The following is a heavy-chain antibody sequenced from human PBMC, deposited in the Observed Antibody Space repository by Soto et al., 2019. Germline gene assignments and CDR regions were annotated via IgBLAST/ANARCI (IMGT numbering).Heavy chain of an antibody. Sequence: ASVKVSCKXSGYTFTNYYIHWVRQAPGQGLEWMGWINPNSGGTNYAQKFQDWVTMTRDTSISTAYMELNRLRSDDTAVYYCTRPSGYYPYYFDDWGQGSLVTVSS. CDR3: TRPSGYYPYYFDD. V-gene: IGHV1-2*04. D-gene: IGHD3-22*01. CDR1: GYTFTNYY. CDR2: INPNSGGT. J-gene: IGHJ4*02.